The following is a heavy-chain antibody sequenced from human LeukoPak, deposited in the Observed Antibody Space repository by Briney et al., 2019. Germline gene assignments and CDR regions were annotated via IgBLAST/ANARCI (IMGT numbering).Heavy chain of an antibody. CDR2: ISWNSGSI. D-gene: IGHD2-2*01. CDR3: ARDSVPAVAFDI. J-gene: IGHJ3*02. CDR1: GFTFDDYA. V-gene: IGHV3-9*01. Sequence: GGSLRLSCAASGFTFDDYAMHWVRQAPGKGLEWVSGISWNSGSIGYADPVKGRFTISRDNAKNSLYLQMNSLRAEDTAVYYCARDSVPAVAFDIWGQGAMVTVSS.